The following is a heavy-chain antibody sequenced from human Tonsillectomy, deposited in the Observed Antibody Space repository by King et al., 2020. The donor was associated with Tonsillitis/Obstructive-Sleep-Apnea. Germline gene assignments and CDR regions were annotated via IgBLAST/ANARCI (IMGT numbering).Heavy chain of an antibody. Sequence: QLVQSGAEVKKPGSSVKVSCKASGGTFSSYAISWVRHAPGQGLEWMGGIIPIFGTSNYAQKFQGRVTITADESTSTAYMELSSLRSEDTAVYYCARGNTYYDILTGYTLDYWGQGTLVTVSS. CDR3: ARGNTYYDILTGYTLDY. V-gene: IGHV1-69*01. J-gene: IGHJ4*02. D-gene: IGHD3-9*01. CDR2: IIPIFGTS. CDR1: GGTFSSYA.